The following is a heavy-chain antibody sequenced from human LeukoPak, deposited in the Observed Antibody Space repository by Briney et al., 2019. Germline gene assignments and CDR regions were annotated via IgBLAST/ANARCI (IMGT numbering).Heavy chain of an antibody. V-gene: IGHV1-69*13. D-gene: IGHD3-9*01. CDR2: IIPIFGTA. CDR1: GGTFSSYA. J-gene: IGHJ4*02. Sequence: VASVKVSCKASGGTFSSYAISWVRQAPGQGLEWMGGIIPIFGTANYAQKFQGRVTITADESTSTAYMELSSLRSEDTAVYYCAREPHYDILTGYPEGDYWGQGTLVTVSS. CDR3: AREPHYDILTGYPEGDY.